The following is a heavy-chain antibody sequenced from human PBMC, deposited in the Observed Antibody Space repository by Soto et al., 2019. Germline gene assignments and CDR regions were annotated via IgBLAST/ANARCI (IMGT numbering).Heavy chain of an antibody. CDR1: GGSISSGGYS. J-gene: IGHJ4*02. CDR2: MYHSGST. Sequence: QLQLQESGSGLVKPSQTLSLTCAVSGGSISSGGYSWSWIRQPPGKGLEWIGYMYHSGSTYYNPSLKSRVTSAVGRSKNQFSLRLSSVTAADTAVYYCASVPAPWGQGTLVTVSS. CDR3: ASVPAP. V-gene: IGHV4-30-2*01.